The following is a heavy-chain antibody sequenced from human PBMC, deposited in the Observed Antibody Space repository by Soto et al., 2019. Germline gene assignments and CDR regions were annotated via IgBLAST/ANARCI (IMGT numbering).Heavy chain of an antibody. CDR2: IYYSGST. D-gene: IGHD5-12*01. J-gene: IGHJ4*02. CDR1: GGSISSSSYY. Sequence: SETLSLTCTVCGGSISSSSYYWGWIRQPPGKGLEWIGSIYYSGSTYYNPSLKSRVTISIDTSNNQFSLKLSSVTAADTAVYYCARDVSDSGWLDCWGQGTLVTVSS. CDR3: ARDVSDSGWLDC. V-gene: IGHV4-39*07.